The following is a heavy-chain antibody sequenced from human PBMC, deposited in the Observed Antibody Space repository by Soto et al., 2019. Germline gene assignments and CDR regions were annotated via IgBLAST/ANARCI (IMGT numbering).Heavy chain of an antibody. Sequence: QVQLVESGGGVVQPGTSLRVSCVGSGFTFRSYVIHWVRQAPGKGLEWVALTSYDGSDKYYGDSVRGRFTISRDNSRKTLDLQRDSLRLEDTALYSCARWGTRGGLDVWGQGTLVSVSS. J-gene: IGHJ1*01. V-gene: IGHV3-30*19. CDR3: ARWGTRGGLDV. CDR1: GFTFRSYV. CDR2: TSYDGSDK. D-gene: IGHD3-16*01.